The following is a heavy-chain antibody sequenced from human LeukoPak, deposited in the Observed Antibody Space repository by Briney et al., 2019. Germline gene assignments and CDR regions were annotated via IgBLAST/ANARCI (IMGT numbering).Heavy chain of an antibody. D-gene: IGHD6-13*01. CDR3: AREIAAAGTGY. CDR2: TSWNSGSI. CDR1: AFTFYYYA. J-gene: IGHJ4*02. Sequence: TGGSLRLSCAASAFTFYYYAMHWVRQAPGKGLEWVSGTSWNSGSIAYADSVKGRFTIYRDNAKDSLYLQMNSLRAADTSLYDCAREIAAAGTGYWGQGTLVTVSS. V-gene: IGHV3-9*01.